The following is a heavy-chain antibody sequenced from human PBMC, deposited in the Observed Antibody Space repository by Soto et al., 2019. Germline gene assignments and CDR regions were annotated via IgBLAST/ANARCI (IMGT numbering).Heavy chain of an antibody. CDR2: ISFDRRNR. D-gene: IGHD3-3*01. V-gene: IGHV3-30*03. J-gene: IGHJ3*02. CDR1: EFTFSNYV. Sequence: GGSLRLSCAASEFTFSNYVMHWVRQAPGKGLEWVAVISFDRRNRYYADSLKGRFTISRDNSKNTLYLQINSLRAEDTAIYYCARGGRFLESVLMFDIWGQGTMVTVSS. CDR3: ARGGRFLESVLMFDI.